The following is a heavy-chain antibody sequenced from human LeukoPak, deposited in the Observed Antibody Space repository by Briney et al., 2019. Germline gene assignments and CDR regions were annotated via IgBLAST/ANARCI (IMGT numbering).Heavy chain of an antibody. V-gene: IGHV3-11*04. J-gene: IGHJ6*03. CDR3: ARERYCSSTSCSGNYYYYMDV. Sequence: GGSLRLSCAGSGFTFSDYYMSWIRQAPGKGLEWLSYISKSGVTTFYADSVKGRFTISRDNAKNSLFLQMNSLRAEDTAVYYCARERYCSSTSCSGNYYYYMDVWGKGTTVTVSS. D-gene: IGHD2-2*01. CDR1: GFTFSDYY. CDR2: ISKSGVTT.